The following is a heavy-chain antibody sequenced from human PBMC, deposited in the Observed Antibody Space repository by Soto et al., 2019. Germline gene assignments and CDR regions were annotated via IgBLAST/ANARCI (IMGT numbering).Heavy chain of an antibody. V-gene: IGHV3-11*01. CDR1: GFTFSDYY. J-gene: IGHJ2*01. CDR3: AREGNYYDSSGYYYAHWYFDL. CDR2: ISSSGSTI. Sequence: ESGGGLVKPGGSLRLSCAASGFTFSDYYMSWIRQAPGKGLEWVSYISSSGSTIYYADSVKGRFTISRDNAKNSLYLQMNSLRAEDTAVYYCAREGNYYDSSGYYYAHWYFDLWGRGTLVTVSS. D-gene: IGHD3-22*01.